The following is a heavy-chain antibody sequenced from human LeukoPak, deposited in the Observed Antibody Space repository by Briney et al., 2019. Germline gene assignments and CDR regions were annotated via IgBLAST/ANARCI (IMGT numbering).Heavy chain of an antibody. CDR1: GFTFSDYY. Sequence: PGGSLRLSCAASGFTFSDYYMSWIRQAPGKGPEWVSYISSSGSTIYYADSVKGRFTISRDNAKNSLYLQMNSLRAEDTAVYYCARGPSYYDYVWGTTRFDPWGQGTLVTVSS. V-gene: IGHV3-11*01. CDR3: ARGPSYYDYVWGTTRFDP. D-gene: IGHD3-16*01. J-gene: IGHJ5*02. CDR2: ISSSGSTI.